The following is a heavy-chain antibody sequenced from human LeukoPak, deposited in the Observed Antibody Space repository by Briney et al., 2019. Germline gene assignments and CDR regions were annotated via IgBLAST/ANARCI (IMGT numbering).Heavy chain of an antibody. CDR3: ARAVGDYDFWSGQWYYFDY. Sequence: TSETLSLTCTVSGGSISSYYWSWIRQPPGKGLEWIGYIYYSGSTNYNPSLKSRATISVDTSKNQFSLKLSSVTAADTAVYYCARAVGDYDFWSGQWYYFDYWGQGTLVTVSS. CDR2: IYYSGST. J-gene: IGHJ4*02. D-gene: IGHD3-3*01. V-gene: IGHV4-59*08. CDR1: GGSISSYY.